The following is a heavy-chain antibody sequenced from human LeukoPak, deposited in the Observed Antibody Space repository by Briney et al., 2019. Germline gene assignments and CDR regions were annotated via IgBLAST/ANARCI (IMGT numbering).Heavy chain of an antibody. J-gene: IGHJ6*03. V-gene: IGHV4-61*02. CDR2: IYTSGST. D-gene: IGHD2-2*01. Sequence: MASETLSLTCTVSGGSISSGSYYWSWIRQPAGKGLEWIGRIYTSGSTNYNPSLKSRVTISVDTSKNQFSLKLSSVTAADTAVYYCATNRIVVPAAMGGYYYYYMDVWGKGTTVTVSS. CDR3: ATNRIVVPAAMGGYYYYYMDV. CDR1: GGSISSGSYY.